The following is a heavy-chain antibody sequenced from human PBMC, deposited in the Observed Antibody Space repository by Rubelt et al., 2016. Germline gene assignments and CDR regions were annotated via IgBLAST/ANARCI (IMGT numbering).Heavy chain of an antibody. CDR3: ARDPAMGAIDDPPDY. V-gene: IGHV3-48*02. CDR1: GFTFSSYS. CDR2: ISSSSSTI. J-gene: IGHJ4*02. D-gene: IGHD1-26*01. Sequence: EVQLVESGGGLVQPGGSLRLSCAASGFTFSSYSMNWVRQAPGKGLEWVSYISSSSSTIYYADSGKGRFTISRDNAKNSLYLQMNSLGDEETAVYYCARDPAMGAIDDPPDYWGQGTLVTVSS.